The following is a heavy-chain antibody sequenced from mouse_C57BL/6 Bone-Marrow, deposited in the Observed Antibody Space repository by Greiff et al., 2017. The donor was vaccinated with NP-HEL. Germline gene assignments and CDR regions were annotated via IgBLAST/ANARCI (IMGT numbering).Heavy chain of an antibody. V-gene: IGHV1-82*01. Sequence: VQLQQSGPELVKPGASVKISCKASGYAFSSSWMNWVKQRPGKGLEWIGRIYPGDGDTNYNGKFKGKATLTVDKSSSTAYMELNSLTSEDAAVYYCATPGAMDYWGQGTSVTVSS. J-gene: IGHJ4*01. CDR2: IYPGDGDT. CDR3: ATPGAMDY. CDR1: GYAFSSSW.